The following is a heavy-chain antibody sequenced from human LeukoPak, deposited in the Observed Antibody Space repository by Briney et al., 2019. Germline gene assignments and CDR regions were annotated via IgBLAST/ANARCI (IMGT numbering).Heavy chain of an antibody. V-gene: IGHV4-34*01. CDR1: GGSFSGYY. J-gene: IGHJ4*02. Sequence: SETLSLTCAVYGGSFSGYYWSWIRQPPGKGLEWIGEINHSGSTNYNPSLKSRVTISVDTSKNQFSLKLSSVTAADTAVYYRARGRLAAAGDYFDYWGQGTLVTVSS. D-gene: IGHD6-13*01. CDR3: ARGRLAAAGDYFDY. CDR2: INHSGST.